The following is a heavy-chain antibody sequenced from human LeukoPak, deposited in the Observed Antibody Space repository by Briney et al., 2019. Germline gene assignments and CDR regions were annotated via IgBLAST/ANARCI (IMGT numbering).Heavy chain of an antibody. J-gene: IGHJ6*03. CDR2: IIPIFGTA. Sequence: SVKVSCKASGGTFSSYAISWVRQAPGQGLEWMGGIIPIFGTANYAQKFQGRVTITADKSTSTAYMELSSLRSEDTAVYYCARDHPGDQYYYDSSGSERAWYYYYYMDVWGKGTTVTVSS. CDR3: ARDHPGDQYYYDSSGSERAWYYYYYMDV. D-gene: IGHD3-22*01. CDR1: GGTFSSYA. V-gene: IGHV1-69*06.